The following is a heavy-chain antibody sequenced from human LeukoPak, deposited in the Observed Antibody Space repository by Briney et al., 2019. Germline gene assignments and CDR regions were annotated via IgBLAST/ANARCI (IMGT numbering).Heavy chain of an antibody. J-gene: IGHJ5*02. CDR2: ISGSGGGT. CDR1: GFTFSSYA. D-gene: IGHD2-2*01. V-gene: IGHV3-23*01. CDR3: AKLPYCSSTSCFGPFDP. Sequence: GGSLRLSCAASGFTFSSYAMSWVRQAPGKGLEWVSVISGSGGGTYYADSVKGRFTISRDNSKNTLFLQMDSLRAEDTAVYYCAKLPYCSSTSCFGPFDPWGQGTLVTVSS.